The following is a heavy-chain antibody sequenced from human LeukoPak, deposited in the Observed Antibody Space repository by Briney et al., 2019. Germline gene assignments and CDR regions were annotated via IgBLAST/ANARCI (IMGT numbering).Heavy chain of an antibody. CDR2: IYPGDSDT. V-gene: IGHV5-51*01. D-gene: IGHD6-13*01. CDR1: GYSFTSYW. Sequence: GESLKISCKGSGYSFTSYWIGWVRQMPGKGLEWMGIIYPGDSDTGYSPSFQGQVTISADKSISTAYLQWSSLKASDTAMYYCARLQGLAITAAVNWFDPWGQGTLVTVSS. J-gene: IGHJ5*02. CDR3: ARLQGLAITAAVNWFDP.